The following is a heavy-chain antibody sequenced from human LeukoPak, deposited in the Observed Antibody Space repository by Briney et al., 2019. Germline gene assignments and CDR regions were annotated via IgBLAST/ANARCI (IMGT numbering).Heavy chain of an antibody. V-gene: IGHV1-18*01. CDR1: GYTFSSYD. CDR2: ISAYNGNT. J-gene: IGHJ5*02. CDR3: ARKGSSWYKSWFDP. D-gene: IGHD6-13*01. Sequence: ASVKVSCKASGYTFSSYDINWVRQAPGQGLEWMGWISAYNGNTNYAQKLQGRVTMTTDTSTSTAYMELRSLRSDDTAVYYCARKGSSWYKSWFDPWGQGTLVTVSS.